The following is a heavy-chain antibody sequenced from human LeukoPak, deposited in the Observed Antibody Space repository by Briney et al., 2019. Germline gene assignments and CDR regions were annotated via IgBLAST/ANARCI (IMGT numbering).Heavy chain of an antibody. CDR3: AREAVRVDTAMASGGYFDY. CDR1: GGTFSSYA. Sequence: ASVKVSCKASGGTFSSYAISWVRQAPGQGLEWMGRIIPILGIANYAQKFQGRVTITADKSTSTAYMELSSLRSEDTAVYYCAREAVRVDTAMASGGYFDYWGQGTLVTVSS. D-gene: IGHD5-18*01. CDR2: IIPILGIA. V-gene: IGHV1-69*04. J-gene: IGHJ4*02.